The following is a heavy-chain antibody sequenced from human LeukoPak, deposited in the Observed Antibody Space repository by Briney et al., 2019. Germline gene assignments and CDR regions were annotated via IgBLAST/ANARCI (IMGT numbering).Heavy chain of an antibody. D-gene: IGHD6-13*01. CDR1: GFTFSSYG. Sequence: QPGGSLRLSCAASGFTFSSYGMHWVRQAPGKGLEWXXXXWYDGSNKYYADSVKGRFTISRDNSKNTLYLQMNSLRAEDTAVYYCARGLYSSSWYESYYWGQGTLVTVSS. J-gene: IGHJ4*02. CDR2: XWYDGSNK. CDR3: ARGLYSSSWYESYY. V-gene: IGHV3-33*01.